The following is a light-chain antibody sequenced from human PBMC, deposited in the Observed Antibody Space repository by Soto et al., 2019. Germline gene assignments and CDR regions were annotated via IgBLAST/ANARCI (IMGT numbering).Light chain of an antibody. CDR1: QSISSY. J-gene: IGKJ3*01. CDR3: QQSYSTLT. CDR2: AAS. V-gene: IGKV1-39*01. Sequence: DIQMTQSPSSLSASVGARVPITCRASQSISSYLNWYQQKPGKAPKLLIYAASSLQSGVPSRFSGSGSGTDFTLTISSLQPEDFATYYCQQSYSTLTFGPGTKVDIK.